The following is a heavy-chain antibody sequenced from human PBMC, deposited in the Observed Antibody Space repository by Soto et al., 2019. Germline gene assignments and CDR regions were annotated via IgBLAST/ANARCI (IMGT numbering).Heavy chain of an antibody. V-gene: IGHV3-7*03. D-gene: IGHD2-2*01. CDR1: GFTFSSYW. Sequence: GSLRLSCAASGFTFSSYWMSWVRQAPGKGLEWVANIKQDGSEKYYVDSVKGRFIISRDNAKNSLYLQMNSLRAEDTAVYYCAREYCSSTSCYLLDPWGQGTLVTVSS. J-gene: IGHJ5*02. CDR3: AREYCSSTSCYLLDP. CDR2: IKQDGSEK.